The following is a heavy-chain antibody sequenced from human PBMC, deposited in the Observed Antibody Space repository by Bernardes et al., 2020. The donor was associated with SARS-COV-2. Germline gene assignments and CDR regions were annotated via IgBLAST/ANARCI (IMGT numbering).Heavy chain of an antibody. D-gene: IGHD6-13*01. Sequence: GYLSLSCAASGITFSRHDFHWVGTGIGKGLEWVAAIGTGGDPHYPDSVKGRFTISRENAKSSLFLQINDLRAGDTAIYYCAREGPSSRWNDWYLDLWGRGTLVTVSS. J-gene: IGHJ2*01. CDR3: AREGPSSRWNDWYLDL. V-gene: IGHV3-13*05. CDR2: IGTGGDP. CDR1: GITFSRHD.